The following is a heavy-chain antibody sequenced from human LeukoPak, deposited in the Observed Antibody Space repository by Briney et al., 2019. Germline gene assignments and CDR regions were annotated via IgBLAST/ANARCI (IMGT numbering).Heavy chain of an antibody. Sequence: AGGSLGLSCAASGFTFSDHYMDWVRQAPGKELEWVGRTRNKANSYTTEYAASVKGRFTISRDDSKNSLYLQMNSLKTEDTAVYYCVLIYDTRGYYYSRFDWGQGTLVTVSS. CDR3: VLIYDTRGYYYSRFD. CDR1: GFTFSDHY. J-gene: IGHJ4*02. CDR2: TRNKANSYTT. V-gene: IGHV3-72*01. D-gene: IGHD3-22*01.